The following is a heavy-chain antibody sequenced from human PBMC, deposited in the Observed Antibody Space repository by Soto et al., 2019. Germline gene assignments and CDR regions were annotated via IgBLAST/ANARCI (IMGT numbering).Heavy chain of an antibody. CDR1: GYTFTSYA. Sequence: QVPLVQSGAEVKKPGASVKVSCKASGYTFTSYAMHWVRQAPGQRLEWMGWINAGNGNTKYSQKFQGRVTITRDTSASTAYMELSSLRSEDTAVYYCARGIAASRDAFDIWGQGTMVTVSS. CDR3: ARGIAASRDAFDI. CDR2: INAGNGNT. D-gene: IGHD6-13*01. V-gene: IGHV1-3*01. J-gene: IGHJ3*02.